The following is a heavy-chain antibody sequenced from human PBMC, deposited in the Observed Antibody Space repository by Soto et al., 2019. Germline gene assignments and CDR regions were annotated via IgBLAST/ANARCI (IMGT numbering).Heavy chain of an antibody. V-gene: IGHV4-31*03. J-gene: IGHJ4*02. CDR1: GGSINSGGYC. Sequence: QVQLQESGPGLVKPSQTLSLTCTVSGGSINSGGYCWSWIRQHPGKGLDWIGCISYGGSTSYNPTLKTRVTISVYTSKSQFSLKLTSVTAAETAVYYCSSGILVWGQGALITVSS. D-gene: IGHD5-18*01. CDR3: SSGILV. CDR2: ISYGGST.